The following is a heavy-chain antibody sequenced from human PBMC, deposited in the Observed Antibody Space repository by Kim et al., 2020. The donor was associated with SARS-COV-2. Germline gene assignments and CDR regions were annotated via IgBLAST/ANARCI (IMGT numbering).Heavy chain of an antibody. CDR3: ARGTPTTAPHHWFDH. V-gene: IGHV4-34*01. Sequence: PSLKSRVTISIAKSKNRFSRKLSSVTAADTAVYYCARGTPTTAPHHWFDHWGQGTLVTVSS. D-gene: IGHD1-1*01. J-gene: IGHJ5*02.